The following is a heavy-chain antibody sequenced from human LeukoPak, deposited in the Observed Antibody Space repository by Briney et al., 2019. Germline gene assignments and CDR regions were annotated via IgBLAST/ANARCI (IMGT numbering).Heavy chain of an antibody. V-gene: IGHV3-23*01. CDR2: IIDTGRTT. CDR1: GFIFSSYA. CDR3: AKFSGHPTTNYYMDV. D-gene: IGHD6-25*01. J-gene: IGHJ6*03. Sequence: GGSLRLSCAASGFIFSSYAMSWVRQAPGKGLEWVSGIIDTGRTTYYADSVKGRFTISRDNSKNTLYLQMNSLRAEDTAVYYCAKFSGHPTTNYYMDVWGDGTTVTVSS.